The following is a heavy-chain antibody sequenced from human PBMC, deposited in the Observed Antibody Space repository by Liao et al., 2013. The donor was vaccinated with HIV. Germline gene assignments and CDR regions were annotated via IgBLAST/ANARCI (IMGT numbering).Heavy chain of an antibody. V-gene: IGHV4-61*02. Sequence: QVQLQESGPGLVKPSQTLSLTCTVSGASISSGAYYWTWIRQPAGKGLEWIGRIYTSGSTDYNPSLRRRVAISVDTSKNQFSLKLSSVTAADTAVYYCARISPRKWDYWGQGTLVTVSS. J-gene: IGHJ4*02. CDR2: IYTSGST. CDR1: GASISSGAYY. CDR3: ARISPRKWDY. D-gene: IGHD2-8*01.